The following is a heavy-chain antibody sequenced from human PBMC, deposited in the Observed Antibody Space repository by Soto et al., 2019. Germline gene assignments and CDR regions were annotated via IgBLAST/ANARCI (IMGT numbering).Heavy chain of an antibody. J-gene: IGHJ6*02. CDR2: ISSSSSYI. CDR3: ARWKGIAAASLKYYYYGMDV. Sequence: EVQLVESGGGLVKPGGSLRLSCAASGFTFSSYSMNWVRQAPGKGLEWVSSISSSSSYIYYADSVKGRFTISRDNAKNSLYLQMNSLRAEDTAVYYCARWKGIAAASLKYYYYGMDVWGQGTTVTVSS. D-gene: IGHD6-13*01. CDR1: GFTFSSYS. V-gene: IGHV3-21*01.